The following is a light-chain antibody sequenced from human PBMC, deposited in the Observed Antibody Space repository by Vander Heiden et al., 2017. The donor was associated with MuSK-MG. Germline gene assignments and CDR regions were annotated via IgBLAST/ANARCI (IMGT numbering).Light chain of an antibody. V-gene: IGLV3-1*01. J-gene: IGLJ2*01. CDR2: QNT. CDR3: QARDSSTCVV. CDR1: QLRDKP. Sequence: YDLTQLPSVSASPGQPASITCSGHQLRDKPLRRYQQMPGQPPLLVTYQNTNTRAGIPERFSDSNSGNTATLTISGTQAVDEADCYCQARDSSTCVVFGGGTKLTVL.